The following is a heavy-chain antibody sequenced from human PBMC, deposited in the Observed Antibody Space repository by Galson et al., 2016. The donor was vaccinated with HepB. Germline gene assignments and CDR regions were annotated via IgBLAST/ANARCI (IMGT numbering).Heavy chain of an antibody. J-gene: IGHJ4*02. CDR1: GFTFSSYA. D-gene: IGHD3-9*01. Sequence: SLRLSCAASGFTFSSYAMSWVRQAPGKGLKWVSGISGSGGSTYYADSVKGRFTISRDNSKNTLYLQMNSLRAEDTAVYYCSKYDILTGYYNWGQGTLVTVSS. CDR2: ISGSGGST. CDR3: SKYDILTGYYN. V-gene: IGHV3-23*01.